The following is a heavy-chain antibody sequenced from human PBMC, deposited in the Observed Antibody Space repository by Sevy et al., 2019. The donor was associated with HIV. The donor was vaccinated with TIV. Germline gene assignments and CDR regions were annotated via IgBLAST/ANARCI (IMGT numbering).Heavy chain of an antibody. CDR2: INHSGST. CDR3: ARDQVGGDSNYYYYYGMDV. CDR1: GGSFSGYY. D-gene: IGHD2-21*01. J-gene: IGHJ6*02. Sequence: SETLSLTCAVYGGSFSGYYWSWIRQPPGKGLEWIGEINHSGSTNYNPPLKSRVTISVDTSKNQFSLKLSSVTAADTAVYYCARDQVGGDSNYYYYYGMDVWGQGTTVTVSS. V-gene: IGHV4-34*01.